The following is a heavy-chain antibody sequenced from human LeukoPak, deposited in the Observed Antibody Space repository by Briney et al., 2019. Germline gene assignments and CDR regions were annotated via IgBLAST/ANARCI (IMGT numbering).Heavy chain of an antibody. D-gene: IGHD6-13*01. J-gene: IGHJ2*01. Sequence: SETLSLTCTVSGGSISSYYWSWIRQPAGKGLEWFGRIDTSGNTNYKPSLKSRVTMSVDTSKNQFSLKLSSVTAADTAVYYCARVSSSWYQDWYFDLWGRGTLVTVSS. CDR3: ARVSSSWYQDWYFDL. CDR2: IDTSGNT. CDR1: GGSISSYY. V-gene: IGHV4-4*07.